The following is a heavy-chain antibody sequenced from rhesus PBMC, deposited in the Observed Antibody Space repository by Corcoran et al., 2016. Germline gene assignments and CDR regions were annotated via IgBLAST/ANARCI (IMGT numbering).Heavy chain of an antibody. J-gene: IGHJ4*01. D-gene: IGHD6-31*01. Sequence: QVQLQESGPGLVKPSETLSLTCAVSGASISSYWWSWIRQPPGKGLEWIGEINGNSVSTYSNPPLKSRVTISKDASTNQFSLKLSSVTAADTAVYYCARKTSIAAAGSYFDYWGQGVLVTVSS. CDR2: INGNSVST. CDR3: ARKTSIAAAGSYFDY. CDR1: GASISSYW. V-gene: IGHV4-80*01.